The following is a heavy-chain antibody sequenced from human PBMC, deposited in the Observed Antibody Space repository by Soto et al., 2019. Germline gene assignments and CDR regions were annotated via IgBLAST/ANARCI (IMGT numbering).Heavy chain of an antibody. CDR3: AKYRRTEEEGFTLDP. CDR2: IYYTGST. J-gene: IGHJ5*02. CDR1: CDSIKHYY. Sequence: SETLSLTCTVSCDSIKHYYWSWIRQPPGARLEWIGYIYYTGSTTYNPSLESRVTMSVDTSKNQFSLKLSSVNAADTAVYYCAKYRRTEEEGFTLDPWGRGTLVTVSS. D-gene: IGHD2-2*01. V-gene: IGHV4-59*01.